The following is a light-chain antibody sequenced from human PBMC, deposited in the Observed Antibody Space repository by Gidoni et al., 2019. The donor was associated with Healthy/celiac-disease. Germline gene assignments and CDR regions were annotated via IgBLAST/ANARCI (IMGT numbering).Light chain of an antibody. Sequence: EIVLTQSPATLSLYPGARATLSCRASQSVSSYLAWYQQKPGQAPRLLTYDASNRATGIPARFSGSWSGTDFTLTISSLEPEDFAVYYCQQRSNSLTFGGXTKVEIK. CDR2: DAS. J-gene: IGKJ4*01. V-gene: IGKV3-11*01. CDR3: QQRSNSLT. CDR1: QSVSSY.